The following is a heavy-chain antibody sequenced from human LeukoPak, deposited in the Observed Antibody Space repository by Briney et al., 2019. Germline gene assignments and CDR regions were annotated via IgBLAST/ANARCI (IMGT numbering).Heavy chain of an antibody. J-gene: IGHJ4*02. CDR1: GGSISSSNW. CDR3: ARSTGFFGNSNYDY. Sequence: PSETLSLTCAVSGGSISSSNWRSWVRQPPGKGLEWIGEIYHSGSTNYNPSLKSRVTMSVDTSKNQFSLKLSSVTAADTAVYYCARSTGFFGNSNYDYWGQGTLVTVSS. V-gene: IGHV4-4*02. D-gene: IGHD4-11*01. CDR2: IYHSGST.